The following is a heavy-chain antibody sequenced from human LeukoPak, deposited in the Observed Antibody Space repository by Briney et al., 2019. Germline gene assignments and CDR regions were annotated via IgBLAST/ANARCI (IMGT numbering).Heavy chain of an antibody. V-gene: IGHV4-61*02. J-gene: IGHJ5*02. Sequence: SETLSLTCTVPGGSISSGSYYWSWIRQPAGKGLEWIGRIYTSGSTNYNPSLKSRVTISVDTSKNQFSLKLSSVTAADTAVYYCARSHCSSTSCPGWFDPWGQGTLVTVSS. CDR1: GGSISSGSYY. CDR2: IYTSGST. CDR3: ARSHCSSTSCPGWFDP. D-gene: IGHD2-2*01.